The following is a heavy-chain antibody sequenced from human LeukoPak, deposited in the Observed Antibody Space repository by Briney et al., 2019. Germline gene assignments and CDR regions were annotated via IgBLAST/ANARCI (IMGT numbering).Heavy chain of an antibody. V-gene: IGHV4-34*01. CDR1: GGPFSGYY. CDR3: ARAKGLAAAGTRVEAFDI. J-gene: IGHJ3*02. Sequence: SETLSLTCAVYGGPFSGYYWSWIRQPPGKGLEWIGEINHSGSTNYNPSLKSRVTISVDTSKNQFSLKLSSVTAADTAVYYCARAKGLAAAGTRVEAFDIWGQGTMVTVSS. CDR2: INHSGST. D-gene: IGHD6-13*01.